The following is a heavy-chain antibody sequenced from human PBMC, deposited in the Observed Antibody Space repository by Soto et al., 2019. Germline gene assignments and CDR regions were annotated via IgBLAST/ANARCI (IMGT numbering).Heavy chain of an antibody. V-gene: IGHV1-46*03. CDR2: INPSGGST. J-gene: IGHJ6*02. CDR3: AREGITMVRAVDYYYYYGMDV. D-gene: IGHD3-10*01. Sequence: ASVKVSCKASGYTFTSYYMHWVRQAPGQGLEWMGIINPSGGSTSYAQKFQGRVTMTRDTSTSTVYMELSSLRSEDTAVYYCAREGITMVRAVDYYYYYGMDVWGQGTTVTVSS. CDR1: GYTFTSYY.